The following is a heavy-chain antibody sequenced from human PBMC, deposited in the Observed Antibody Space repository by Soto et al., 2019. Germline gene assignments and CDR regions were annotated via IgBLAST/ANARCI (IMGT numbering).Heavy chain of an antibody. CDR2: IYHSGST. D-gene: IGHD3-22*01. J-gene: IGHJ4*02. V-gene: IGHV4-30-4*01. CDR1: GGSISSGDYY. CDR3: ARDQAGNANGYYYDY. Sequence: SETLSLTCTVSGGSISSGDYYWSWIRQPPGKGLEWIGYIYHSGSTSYNPSLKSRVTISVDTSKNQFSLKLSSVTAADTAVYFCARDQAGNANGYYYDYWGQGALVTVSS.